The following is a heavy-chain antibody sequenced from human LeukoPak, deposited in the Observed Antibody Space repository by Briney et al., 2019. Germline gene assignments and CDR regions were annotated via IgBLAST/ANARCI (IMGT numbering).Heavy chain of an antibody. CDR2: IYYSGST. D-gene: IGHD6-13*01. J-gene: IGHJ6*02. V-gene: IGHV4-59*01. CDR1: GGSMSSYY. CDR3: ARDSASSNYGMDV. Sequence: LAETLSLTCTVSGGSMSSYYWSWIRQPPGKGLEWIGYIYYSGSTNYNPSLKSRVTISVDTSKNHFSLKLSSVTAADTAVYYCARDSASSNYGMDVWGQGTMVTVSS.